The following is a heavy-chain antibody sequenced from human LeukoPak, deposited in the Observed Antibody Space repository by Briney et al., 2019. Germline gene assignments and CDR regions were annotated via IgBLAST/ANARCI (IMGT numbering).Heavy chain of an antibody. CDR2: ISSSGSTI. D-gene: IGHD2-21*02. V-gene: IGHV3-48*03. J-gene: IGHJ4*02. CDR1: GFTFSSYE. CDR3: ARLGRGGDCHSDY. Sequence: GGSLRLSCAASGFTFSSYEMNWVRQAPGKGLEWVSYISSSGSTIYYADSVKGRFTISRDNAKNSLYLQMNSLRAEDTAVYYCARLGRGGDCHSDYWGQGTLVTVSS.